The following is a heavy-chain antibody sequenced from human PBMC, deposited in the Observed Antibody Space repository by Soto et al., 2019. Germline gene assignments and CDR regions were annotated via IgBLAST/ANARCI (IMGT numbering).Heavy chain of an antibody. D-gene: IGHD2-15*01. Sequence: SVKVSCKASGYTFTSYSIHWVRQAPGQGLEWMGRIIPIFGTANYAQKFQGRVTITADESTSTGYMELSSLRSEDTAVYYCARSQGGSSSLDIYYYYYYGMDVWGQGTMVTVSS. CDR2: IIPIFGTA. V-gene: IGHV1-69*13. CDR3: ARSQGGSSSLDIYYYYYYGMDV. J-gene: IGHJ6*02. CDR1: GYTFTSYS.